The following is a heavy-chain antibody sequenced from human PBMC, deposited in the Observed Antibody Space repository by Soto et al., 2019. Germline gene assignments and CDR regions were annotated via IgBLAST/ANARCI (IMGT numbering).Heavy chain of an antibody. Sequence: GGSLRLSCGGSGFSFDDYTMHWVRQAPGKGPEWVTSLSWNSGFSGYADSVKGRFTISRDNAQSSVHLQMNNLRTEDTALYYCAKGRGTIVVTDAYDIWGQGTMVTVSS. V-gene: IGHV3-9*01. CDR1: GFSFDDYT. D-gene: IGHD3-22*01. CDR3: AKGRGTIVVTDAYDI. CDR2: LSWNSGFS. J-gene: IGHJ3*02.